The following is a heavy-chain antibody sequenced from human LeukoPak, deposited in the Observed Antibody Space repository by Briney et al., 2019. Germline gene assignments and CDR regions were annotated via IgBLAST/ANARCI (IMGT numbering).Heavy chain of an antibody. CDR2: MNPNSGNT. J-gene: IGHJ6*03. D-gene: IGHD3-3*01. Sequence: GASVKVSCKASGYTFTSYDINWVRQATGQGLEWMGWMNPNSGNTGYAQKFQGRVTMTRNTSISTAYMELSSLRSEDTAVYYCARGVLPYYDFWSGSDPSYYYYYMDAWGKGTTVTVSS. CDR1: GYTFTSYD. V-gene: IGHV1-8*01. CDR3: ARGVLPYYDFWSGSDPSYYYYYMDA.